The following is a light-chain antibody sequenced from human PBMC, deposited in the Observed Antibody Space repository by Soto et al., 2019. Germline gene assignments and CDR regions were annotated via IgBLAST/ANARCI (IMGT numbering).Light chain of an antibody. V-gene: IGKV3-15*01. CDR2: GAS. CDR1: QSVNTN. CDR3: QQYNNWPPIT. Sequence: EMVMTQSPATRSVYPGERATFYCRASQSVNTNLAWYQLKPGQAPRLLVYGASIRATGIPARFSGSGSGTEYSLTISSLQSEDFAVYFCQQYNNWPPITFGQGTRLEIK. J-gene: IGKJ5*01.